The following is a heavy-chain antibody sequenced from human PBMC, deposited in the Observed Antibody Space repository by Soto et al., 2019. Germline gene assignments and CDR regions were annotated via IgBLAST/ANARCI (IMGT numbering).Heavy chain of an antibody. CDR3: ARDLSQDYAFWSGFRNYYFDY. D-gene: IGHD3-3*01. V-gene: IGHV3-7*05. CDR2: IKQDGSEK. CDR1: GFTFSSYW. Sequence: GGSLRLSCAASGFTFSSYWMSWVRQAPGKGLEWVANIKQDGSEKYYVDSVKGRFTISRDNAKNSLYLQMNSLRAEDTAVYYCARDLSQDYAFWSGFRNYYFDYWGQGTLVTVS. J-gene: IGHJ4*02.